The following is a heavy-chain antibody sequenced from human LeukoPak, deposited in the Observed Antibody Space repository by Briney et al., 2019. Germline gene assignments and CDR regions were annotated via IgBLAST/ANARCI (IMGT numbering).Heavy chain of an antibody. CDR3: ARDSTYYDILTGYPYYYYGMDV. J-gene: IGHJ6*02. D-gene: IGHD3-9*01. CDR2: IYYSGST. V-gene: IGHV4-59*02. Sequence: PSETLSLTCTVSGGSVSSYYWSWIRQPSGKGLEWIGYIYYSGSTNYNPSLKSRVTISVDTSKNQFSLKLSSVTAADTAVYYCARDSTYYDILTGYPYYYYGMDVWGQGTTVTVSS. CDR1: GGSVSSYY.